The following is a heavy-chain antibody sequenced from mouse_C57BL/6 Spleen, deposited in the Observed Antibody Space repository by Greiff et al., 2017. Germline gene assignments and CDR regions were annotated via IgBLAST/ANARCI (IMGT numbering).Heavy chain of an antibody. CDR3: ARRGGEYDYDWFAY. CDR1: GYTFTSYW. J-gene: IGHJ3*01. Sequence: QVQLKQPGAELVRPGSSVKLSCKASGYTFTSYWMDWVKQRPGQGLEWIGNIYPSDSETHYNQKFKDKATLTVDKSSSTAYMQLSSLTSEDSAVYYCARRGGEYDYDWFAYWGQGTLVTVSA. D-gene: IGHD2-4*01. V-gene: IGHV1-61*01. CDR2: IYPSDSET.